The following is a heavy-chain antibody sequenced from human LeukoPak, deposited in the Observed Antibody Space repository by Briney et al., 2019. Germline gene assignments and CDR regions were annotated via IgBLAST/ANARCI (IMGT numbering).Heavy chain of an antibody. V-gene: IGHV3-48*03. Sequence: GGSLILSCAASGFTFSSYEMNWGRQAPGKGLEGVSYISSSGSTIYYADSVKGGFTISRDNAKNSLYLQMNSLRAEDTAVYYCAELGITMIGGVWGKGTTVTISS. J-gene: IGHJ6*04. D-gene: IGHD3-10*02. CDR1: GFTFSSYE. CDR2: ISSSGSTI. CDR3: AELGITMIGGV.